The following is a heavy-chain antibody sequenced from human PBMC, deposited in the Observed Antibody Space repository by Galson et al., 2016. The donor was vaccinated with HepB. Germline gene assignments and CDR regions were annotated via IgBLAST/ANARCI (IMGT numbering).Heavy chain of an antibody. CDR1: EFTVSGNY. CDR3: AGDHGPSGWLN. Sequence: SLRLSCAASEFTVSGNYMSWVRQAPGKGLEWVSDIYRDGTTYYAASVKGRFTISRDNSKNTLYLQMNSLTADDTALYYWAGDHGPSGWLNWGQGTLVIVSS. CDR2: IYRDGTT. J-gene: IGHJ4*02. V-gene: IGHV3-53*01. D-gene: IGHD6-19*01.